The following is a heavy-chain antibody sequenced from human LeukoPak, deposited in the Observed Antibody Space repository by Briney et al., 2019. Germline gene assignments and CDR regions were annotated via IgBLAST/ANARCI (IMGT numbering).Heavy chain of an antibody. CDR2: INPAGSGT. CDR3: ARAGYYRFDY. J-gene: IGHJ4*02. Sequence: PGGSLRLSCAASGFTISSSWVHWVRHAPGKGLVWVSRINPAGSGTDYADTVKGRFTISRDNAQNLYLQMNSLRAEDTAVYYCARAGYYRFDYWGQGALVTVSS. CDR1: GFTISSSW. V-gene: IGHV3-74*01. D-gene: IGHD2-15*01.